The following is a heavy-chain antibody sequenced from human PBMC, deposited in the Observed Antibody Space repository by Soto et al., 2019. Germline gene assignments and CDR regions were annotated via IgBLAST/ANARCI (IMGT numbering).Heavy chain of an antibody. CDR2: INPNSGGT. J-gene: IGHJ3*02. Sequence: ASVKVSCKASGYTFTGYYMHWVRQAPGQGLEWMGLINPNSGGTSYAQKFQGRVTMTRDTSTSTVYMELSSLRSEDTAVYYCARETYGNDAFDIWGQGTMVTVSS. CDR1: GYTFTGYY. V-gene: IGHV1-2*02. D-gene: IGHD4-17*01. CDR3: ARETYGNDAFDI.